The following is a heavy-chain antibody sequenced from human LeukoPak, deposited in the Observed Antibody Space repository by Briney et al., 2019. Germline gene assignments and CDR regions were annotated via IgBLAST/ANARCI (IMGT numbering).Heavy chain of an antibody. CDR1: GFTVSSNY. Sequence: PGGSLRLSCAASGFTVSSNYMSWVRQAPGKGLEWVSVIYSGGSTYYADPVKGRFTISRDNSKNTLYLQMNSLRAEDTAVYYCARAGQRAYFDYWGQGTLVTVSS. CDR2: IYSGGST. J-gene: IGHJ4*02. V-gene: IGHV3-66*02. CDR3: ARAGQRAYFDY.